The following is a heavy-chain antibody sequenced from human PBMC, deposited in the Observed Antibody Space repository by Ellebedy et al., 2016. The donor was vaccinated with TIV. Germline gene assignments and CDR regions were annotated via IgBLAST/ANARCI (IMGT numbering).Heavy chain of an antibody. CDR1: GFTLSDYG. CDR3: ASEYSSASNWGY. Sequence: GESLKISCVASGFTLSDYGMHWVRQAPGKGLEWVTILLTDGLEKYYGDSVKGRFTISRDNSKNTLYLQMNSLRAEDTAVYFCASEYSSASNWGYWGQGTLVTVSS. J-gene: IGHJ4*02. CDR2: LLTDGLEK. V-gene: IGHV3-33*08. D-gene: IGHD6-6*01.